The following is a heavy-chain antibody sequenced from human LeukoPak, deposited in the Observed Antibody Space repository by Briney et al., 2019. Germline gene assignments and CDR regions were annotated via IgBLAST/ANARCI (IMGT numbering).Heavy chain of an antibody. CDR1: GFTFSSYA. CDR2: ISYDGSNK. Sequence: GGSLRLSCAASGFTFSSYAMHWVRQAPGKGPEWVAVISYDGSNKYYADSVKGRYTISRDNSKNTLYLQMNSLRAEDTAVYYCARLYYDYVWGSYPYDYWGQGTLVTVSS. J-gene: IGHJ4*02. V-gene: IGHV3-30*04. D-gene: IGHD3-16*02. CDR3: ARLYYDYVWGSYPYDY.